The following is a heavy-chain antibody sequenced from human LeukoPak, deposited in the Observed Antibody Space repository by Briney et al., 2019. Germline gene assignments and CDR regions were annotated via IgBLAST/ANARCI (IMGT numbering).Heavy chain of an antibody. D-gene: IGHD3-10*01. Sequence: GGSLRLSCVASGFNFNSYPMHWVRQAPGKGLEWVGLISFDGSDKSYAYSVEGRFTISRDNSKKMLYLQMNSLSAEDTAVYYCARVLGFGSPPAYWGQGTQVFVSS. CDR2: ISFDGSDK. V-gene: IGHV3-30*04. J-gene: IGHJ4*02. CDR3: ARVLGFGSPPAY. CDR1: GFNFNSYP.